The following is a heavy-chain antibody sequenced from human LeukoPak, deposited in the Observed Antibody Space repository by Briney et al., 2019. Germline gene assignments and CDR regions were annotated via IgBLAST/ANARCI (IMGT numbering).Heavy chain of an antibody. V-gene: IGHV4-30-4*01. CDR3: AGSYWRPQYYFDY. J-gene: IGHJ4*02. D-gene: IGHD2-15*01. CDR2: IYYSGST. Sequence: SETPSLTCTVSGGSISSGDYYWSWIRQPPGKGLEWIGYIYYSGSTYYNPSLKSRVTITVDTSKNQFSLKLSSVTAADTAVYYCAGSYWRPQYYFDYWGQGTLVTVSS. CDR1: GGSISSGDYY.